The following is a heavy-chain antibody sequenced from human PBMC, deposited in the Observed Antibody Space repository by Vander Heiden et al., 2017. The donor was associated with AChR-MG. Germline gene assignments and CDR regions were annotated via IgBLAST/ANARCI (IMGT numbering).Heavy chain of an antibody. J-gene: IGHJ4*02. Sequence: QVQLVESGGGVVQPGRSLRLSCAASGFTFSSYAMHWVRQAPGKGLEWVAVISYDGSNKYYADSVKGRFTISRDNSKNTLYLQMNSLRAEDTAVYYCARGIIRSGYYALGGYWGQGTLVTVSS. CDR1: GFTFSSYA. V-gene: IGHV3-30-3*01. CDR2: ISYDGSNK. CDR3: ARGIIRSGYYALGGY. D-gene: IGHD3-22*01.